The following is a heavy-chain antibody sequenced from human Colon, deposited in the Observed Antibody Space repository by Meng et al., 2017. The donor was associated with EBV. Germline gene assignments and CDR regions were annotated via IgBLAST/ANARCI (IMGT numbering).Heavy chain of an antibody. V-gene: IGHV4-39*06. CDR2: IYYTGST. CDR1: GDSISGSGDY. CDR3: ARDGPLL. Sequence: RPQLAGWGPGLVRPSETLSLTCSVSGDSISGSGDYWGWVRQPPGKGLERIGNIYYTGSTYYNPSLKSRVTISVDTSKNQFSLKVTSMTAADTAVYYCARDGPLLWGPGTLVTVSS. J-gene: IGHJ4*02.